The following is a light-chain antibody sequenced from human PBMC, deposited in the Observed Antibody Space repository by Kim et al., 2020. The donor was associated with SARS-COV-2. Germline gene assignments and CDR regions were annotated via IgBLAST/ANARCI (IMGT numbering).Light chain of an antibody. CDR2: QDS. CDR3: QAWDSSTPV. CDR1: KWGDRY. V-gene: IGLV3-1*01. J-gene: IGLJ1*01. Sequence: SVSPGQTARLMCSGDKWGDRYVCCFQLKAGQSPILVIYQDSKRPSGIPERFSGSNSGNTATLTISGTQTVDEAEYYCQAWDSSTPVFGTGTKVTVL.